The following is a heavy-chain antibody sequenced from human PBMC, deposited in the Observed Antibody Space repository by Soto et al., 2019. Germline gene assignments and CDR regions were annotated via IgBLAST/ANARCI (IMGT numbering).Heavy chain of an antibody. CDR3: PRSARYGVVGAS. D-gene: IGHD4-17*01. Sequence: SEALSLTCGVSGDSIYRSYWCSCVRQPPGKGLEWLGELFHTGTTNYNPSLTSRLTMSVDKSKKEVSLKLESVAAADTAVYFCPRSARYGVVGASWGPGTGVTVSS. CDR1: GDSIYRSYW. J-gene: IGHJ5*02. CDR2: LFHTGTT. V-gene: IGHV4-4*02.